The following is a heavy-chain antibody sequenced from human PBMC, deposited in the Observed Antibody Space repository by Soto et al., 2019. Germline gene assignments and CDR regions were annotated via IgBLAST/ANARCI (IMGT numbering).Heavy chain of an antibody. CDR3: ARGQEVGAHFFDS. CDR2: IGTAGDT. D-gene: IGHD2-15*01. J-gene: IGHJ4*02. Sequence: GGSLRLSCEASGFTFSGFDMHWVRQPTGKGLEWVSTIGTAGDTYYAVSVKGRSTISRDNAKNSLSLQMNSLRAGDTAVYFCARGQEVGAHFFDSWGQGTQVTVSS. CDR1: GFTFSGFD. V-gene: IGHV3-13*01.